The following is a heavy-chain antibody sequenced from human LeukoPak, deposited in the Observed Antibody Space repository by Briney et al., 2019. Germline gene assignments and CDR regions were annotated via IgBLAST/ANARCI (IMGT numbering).Heavy chain of an antibody. J-gene: IGHJ4*02. D-gene: IGHD3-3*01. V-gene: IGHV4-4*02. CDR2: IYHSGST. CDR1: GFTFSSYTM. Sequence: GSLRLSCAASGFTFSSYTMNWVRQAPGKGLEWIGEIYHSGSTNYNPSLKSRVTISVDKSKNQFSLKLSSVTAADTAVYYCARGRGTSGYYPGWGQGTLVTVSS. CDR3: ARGRGTSGYYPG.